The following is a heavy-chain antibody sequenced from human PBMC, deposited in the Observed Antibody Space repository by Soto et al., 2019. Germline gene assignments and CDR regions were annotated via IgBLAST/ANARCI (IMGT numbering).Heavy chain of an antibody. D-gene: IGHD3-22*01. CDR3: GRAAKDYYDSSGYLLPPFDY. J-gene: IGHJ4*02. CDR1: GGSVSSGSYY. Sequence: SETLSLTCTVSGGSVSSGSYYWSWIRQPPGKGLEWIGYIYYSGSTNYSPSLKSRVTISVDTSKNQFSLKLSSVTAADTAVYYCGRAAKDYYDSSGYLLPPFDYWGQGTLVTVSS. V-gene: IGHV4-61*01. CDR2: IYYSGST.